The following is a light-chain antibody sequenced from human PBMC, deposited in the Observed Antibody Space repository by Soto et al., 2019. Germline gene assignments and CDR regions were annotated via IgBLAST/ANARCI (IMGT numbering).Light chain of an antibody. CDR3: QQRFNWPRFT. Sequence: EIVLTQSPATLSLSPGERATLSCRASQSVSSYLAWYQQKPGQAPRLLIYDASNRATGIPARFSGGGSGTDFSLAFRRLEPEDFAVYYCQQRFNWPRFTFGQGTKLEIK. CDR2: DAS. CDR1: QSVSSY. J-gene: IGKJ2*01. V-gene: IGKV3-11*01.